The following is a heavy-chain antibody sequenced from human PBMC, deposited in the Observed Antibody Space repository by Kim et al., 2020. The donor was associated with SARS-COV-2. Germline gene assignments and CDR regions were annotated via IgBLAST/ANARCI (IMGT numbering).Heavy chain of an antibody. CDR1: GGSFSGYY. V-gene: IGHV4-34*01. J-gene: IGHJ5*02. CDR3: ANSGSYGGHNNWFDP. CDR2: INHSGST. D-gene: IGHD3-10*01. Sequence: SETLSLTCAVYGGSFSGYYWSWIRQPPGKGLEWIGEINHSGSTNYNPSLKSRVTISVDTSKNQFSLKLSSVTAADTAVYYCANSGSYGGHNNWFDPWGQGTLVTVSS.